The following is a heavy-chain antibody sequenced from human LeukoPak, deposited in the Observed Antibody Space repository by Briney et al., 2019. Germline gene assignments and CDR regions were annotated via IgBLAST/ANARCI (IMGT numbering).Heavy chain of an antibody. CDR3: ARGDEYTTSP. CDR1: GFTFSSFW. D-gene: IGHD2-2*02. Sequence: GGSLRLSCAASGFTFSSFWMSWVRQAPGKGLEWVANIKRDGGDKYYVDSVKGPFSISRDNAKNSLYLHMNSLRAEDTAVYYCARGDEYTTSPWGQGTLVTVSS. J-gene: IGHJ4*02. V-gene: IGHV3-7*05. CDR2: IKRDGGDK.